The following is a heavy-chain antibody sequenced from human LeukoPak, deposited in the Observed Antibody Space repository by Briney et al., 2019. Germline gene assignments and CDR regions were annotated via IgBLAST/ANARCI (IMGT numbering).Heavy chain of an antibody. CDR1: GFTFSDYY. CDR2: ISSSGSTI. J-gene: IGHJ4*02. D-gene: IGHD3-22*01. V-gene: IGHV3-11*01. Sequence: GGSLRLSCAASGFTFSDYYMSWIRRAPGKGLEWVSYISSSGSTIYYADSVKGRFTISRDNAKNSLYLQMNSLRAEDTAVYYCARVGLRRYYDSSGYPVGGSHYFDYWGQGTLVTVSS. CDR3: ARVGLRRYYDSSGYPVGGSHYFDY.